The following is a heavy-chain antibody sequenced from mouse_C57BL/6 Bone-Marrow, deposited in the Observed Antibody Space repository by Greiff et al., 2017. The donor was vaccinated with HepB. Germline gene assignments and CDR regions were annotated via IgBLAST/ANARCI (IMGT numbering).Heavy chain of an antibody. J-gene: IGHJ1*03. CDR1: GFTFSSYG. CDR2: ISSGGSYT. D-gene: IGHD1-1*01. CDR3: AILPIYYYGSSQYFDV. Sequence: DVMLVESGGDLVKPGGSLKLSCAASGFTFSSYGMSWVRQTPDKRLEWVATISSGGSYTYYPDSVKGRFTISRDNAKNTLYLQMSSLKSEDTAMYYCAILPIYYYGSSQYFDVWGTGTTVTVSS. V-gene: IGHV5-6*02.